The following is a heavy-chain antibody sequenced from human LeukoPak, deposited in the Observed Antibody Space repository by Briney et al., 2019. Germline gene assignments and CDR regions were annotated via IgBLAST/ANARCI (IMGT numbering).Heavy chain of an antibody. J-gene: IGHJ5*02. CDR3: AKDGWFDP. V-gene: IGHV3-30*02. Sequence: GGSLRLSCAASGFTFSNYGMHWVRQAPGKGLEWVAFIRYDGSNKYFADSLKGRFTISRDNSKNTLYLQMNSLRPEDTAVYYCAKDGWFDPWGQGTLVTVSS. CDR1: GFTFSNYG. CDR2: IRYDGSNK.